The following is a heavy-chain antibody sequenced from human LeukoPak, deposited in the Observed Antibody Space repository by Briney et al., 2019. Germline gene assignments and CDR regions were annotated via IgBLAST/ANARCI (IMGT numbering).Heavy chain of an antibody. CDR2: IWYDGSNK. Sequence: GRSLRLSCAASGFTFSSYGMHWVRQAPGKGLEGVAVIWYDGSNKYYADSVKGRFTISRDNSKNTLYLQMNSLRAEDTAVYYCARDRVPYYYYMDVWGKGTTVTVSS. CDR1: GFTFSSYG. CDR3: ARDRVPYYYYMDV. J-gene: IGHJ6*03. V-gene: IGHV3-33*01.